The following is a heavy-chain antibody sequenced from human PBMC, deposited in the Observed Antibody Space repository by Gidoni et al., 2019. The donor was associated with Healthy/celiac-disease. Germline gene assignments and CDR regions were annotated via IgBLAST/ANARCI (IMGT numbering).Heavy chain of an antibody. CDR2: MSNSSSYI. CDR1: GFTFSSFS. Sequence: EVQLVESGGGLVKPGGSLRLSCAASGFTFSSFSMNWVRQAPGKELEWVSYMSNSSSYIYYADSVKGRFTISRDNAKNSLYLQMNSLRAEDTAVYYCARDRGDGPPEGMDVWGQGTTVTVSS. CDR3: ARDRGDGPPEGMDV. V-gene: IGHV3-21*01. J-gene: IGHJ6*02.